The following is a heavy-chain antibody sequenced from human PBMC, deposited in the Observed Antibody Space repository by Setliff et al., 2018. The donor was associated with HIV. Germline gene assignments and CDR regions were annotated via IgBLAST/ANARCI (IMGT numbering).Heavy chain of an antibody. V-gene: IGHV1-69*05. CDR3: ARGHSHGYGYSGSYGPFDI. CDR1: GGTFSSYA. J-gene: IGHJ3*02. D-gene: IGHD1-26*01. Sequence: SVKVSCKASGGTFSSYAINWVRQAPGQGLEWMGGIIPMFGTLNFAQKFQGRVTITTDESTSTACMELNSLRSEDTAVYYCARGHSHGYGYSGSYGPFDIWGQGTMVTVSS. CDR2: IIPMFGTL.